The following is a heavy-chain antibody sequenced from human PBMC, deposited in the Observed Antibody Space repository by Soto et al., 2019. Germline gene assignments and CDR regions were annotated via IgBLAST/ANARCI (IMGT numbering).Heavy chain of an antibody. CDR1: GYTFTSYD. D-gene: IGHD3-3*01. J-gene: IGHJ6*03. Sequence: GASVKVSCKASGYTFTSYDINWVRQATGQGLEWMGWMNPNSGNTGYVQKFQGRVTMTRNTSISTAYMELSSLRSEDTAVYYCARGSFTYYDFWSGRTNYYYYMDVWGKGTTVTVSS. V-gene: IGHV1-8*01. CDR3: ARGSFTYYDFWSGRTNYYYYMDV. CDR2: MNPNSGNT.